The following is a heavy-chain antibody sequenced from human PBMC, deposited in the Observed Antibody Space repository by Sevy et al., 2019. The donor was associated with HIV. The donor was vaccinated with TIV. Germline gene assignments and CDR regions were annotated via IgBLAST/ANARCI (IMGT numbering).Heavy chain of an antibody. CDR2: IKQDGSEK. CDR1: GFTFSSYW. Sequence: GGSLRLSCAASGFTFSSYWMSWVRQAPGKGLEWVANIKQDGSEKYYVDSVKGRFTISRDNAKNSLYLQMNSLRAEDTAVYYCARDRYYDFWSGYNFDYWGQGTLVTVSS. V-gene: IGHV3-7*03. D-gene: IGHD3-3*01. CDR3: ARDRYYDFWSGYNFDY. J-gene: IGHJ4*02.